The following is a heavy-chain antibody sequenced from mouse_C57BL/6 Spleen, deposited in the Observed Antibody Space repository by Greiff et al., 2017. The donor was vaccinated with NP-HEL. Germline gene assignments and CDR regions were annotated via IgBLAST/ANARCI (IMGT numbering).Heavy chain of an antibody. CDR2: IYPGDGDT. V-gene: IGHV1-82*01. CDR3: ATYYYGKGTYFVY. CDR1: GYPFSSSW. D-gene: IGHD1-1*01. J-gene: IGHJ2*01. Sequence: VKLLESGPELVKPGASVKISCKASGYPFSSSWMSWVKQRPGKGLEWIGRIYPGDGDTYYNGKFKGKATLTADKSSSTAYMQLSSLTSEDSAVDVCATYYYGKGTYFVYWGQGTTLTVSS.